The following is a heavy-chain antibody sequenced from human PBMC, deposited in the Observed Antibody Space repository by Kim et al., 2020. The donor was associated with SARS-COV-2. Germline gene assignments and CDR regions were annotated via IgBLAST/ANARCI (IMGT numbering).Heavy chain of an antibody. V-gene: IGHV1-69*01. J-gene: IGHJ5*02. Sequence: EQKFQGRVPITADESTSTAYMELSSLRSEDTAVYYCARVGSSSTNWFDPWGQGTLVTVSS. CDR3: ARVGSSSTNWFDP. D-gene: IGHD6-6*01.